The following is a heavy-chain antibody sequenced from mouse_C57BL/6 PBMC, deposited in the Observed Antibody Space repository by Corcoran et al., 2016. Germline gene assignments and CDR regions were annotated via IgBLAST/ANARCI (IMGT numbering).Heavy chain of an antibody. D-gene: IGHD3-1*01. CDR3: ARGFGGDAGYYFDY. Sequence: QVQLQQPGAELVKPGASVKMSCKASGYTFTSYWITWVKQRPGQGLEWIGDIYPGSGSTNYNEKFKSKATLTVDTSSSTAYMQLSSLTSEDSAVYYCARGFGGDAGYYFDYWGQGTTLTVSS. J-gene: IGHJ2*01. V-gene: IGHV1-55*01. CDR2: IYPGSGST. CDR1: GYTFTSYW.